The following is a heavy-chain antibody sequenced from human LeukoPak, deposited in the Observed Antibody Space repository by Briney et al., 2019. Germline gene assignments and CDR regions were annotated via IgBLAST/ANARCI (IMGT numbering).Heavy chain of an antibody. Sequence: PSETLSLICTVSGGSISSHYWTWIRQPAGKGLEWIGRIYSSGNTNYNPSLKSRVTISVDTSKNQFSLKLSSVTAADTAVYYCARGCNIAVFYYDSSPCASDIWGQGTMVTVSS. J-gene: IGHJ3*02. CDR3: ARGCNIAVFYYDSSPCASDI. CDR1: GGSISSHY. CDR2: IYSSGNT. V-gene: IGHV4-4*07. D-gene: IGHD3-22*01.